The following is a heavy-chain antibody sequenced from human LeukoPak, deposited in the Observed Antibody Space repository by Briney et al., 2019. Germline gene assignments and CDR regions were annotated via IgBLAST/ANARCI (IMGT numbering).Heavy chain of an antibody. Sequence: GSLRLSCAASGFTFSNYWMSWVRQAPGKGLEWIGEINHSGSTNYNPSLKSRVTISVDTSKNQFSLKLSSVTAADTAVYYCARLNPYYYDFWSGYPGFFDYWGQGTLVTVSS. CDR2: INHSGST. CDR3: ARLNPYYYDFWSGYPGFFDY. V-gene: IGHV4-34*01. CDR1: GFTFSNYW. D-gene: IGHD3-3*01. J-gene: IGHJ4*02.